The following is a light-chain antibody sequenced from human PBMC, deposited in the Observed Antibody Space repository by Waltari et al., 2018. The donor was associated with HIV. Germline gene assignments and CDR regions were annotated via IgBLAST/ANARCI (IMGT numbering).Light chain of an antibody. CDR2: DGI. CDR1: SSDAGGYNY. Sequence: QSALTQPPSASGSPGQSVTLSCTGTSSDAGGYNYVSWHQQHPGKAPKPMIYDGIKRPSGVPDRFSGSKSGNTASLTVSGLQPEDEADYYCSSHAGSKVVFGGGTRLTVL. J-gene: IGLJ2*01. CDR3: SSHAGSKVV. V-gene: IGLV2-8*01.